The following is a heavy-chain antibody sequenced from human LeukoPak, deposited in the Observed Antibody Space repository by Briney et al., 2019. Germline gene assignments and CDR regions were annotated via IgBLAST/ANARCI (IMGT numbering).Heavy chain of an antibody. CDR1: GYTFTSYY. CDR2: INPSGGST. V-gene: IGHV1-46*01. J-gene: IGHJ5*02. Sequence: ASVKVSCKASGYTFTSYYMHWVRQAPGQGLEWMGIINPSGGSTSYAQKFQGRVTMTRDMSTSTVYMELSSLRSEDTAVYYCAREGFLEWLSSNWFDPWGQGTLVTVSS. CDR3: AREGFLEWLSSNWFDP. D-gene: IGHD3-3*01.